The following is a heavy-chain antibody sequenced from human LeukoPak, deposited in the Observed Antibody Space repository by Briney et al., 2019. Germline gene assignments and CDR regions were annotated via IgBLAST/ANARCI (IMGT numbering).Heavy chain of an antibody. D-gene: IGHD1-7*01. V-gene: IGHV3-30*02. J-gene: IGHJ4*03. CDR3: AEGSRNYFSPGY. CDR1: GFTFSTYG. CDR2: IQYDGSNK. Sequence: GGSLRLSCAASGFTFSTYGMHWVRQAPGTGLEWVAFIQYDGSNKYYADSVKGRFTISRDNSKNSLYLQMNSLRAEETALYYCAEGSRNYFSPGYWGQGTPVIVSS.